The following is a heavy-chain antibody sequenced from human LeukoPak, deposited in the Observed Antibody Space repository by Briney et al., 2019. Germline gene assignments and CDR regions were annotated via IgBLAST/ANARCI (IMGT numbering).Heavy chain of an antibody. CDR1: GGSISSYY. V-gene: IGHV4-59*01. D-gene: IGHD3-22*01. Sequence: PSETLSLTCTVSGGSISSYYWSWIRQPPGKGLEWIGYIYHSGNTYYNPSLKSRVTISIHNSKNQFSLKVNSVTAADTAVYYCARDRNYYDSSGPPYYYSALDVWGQGTTVTVFS. CDR3: ARDRNYYDSSGPPYYYSALDV. CDR2: IYHSGNT. J-gene: IGHJ6*02.